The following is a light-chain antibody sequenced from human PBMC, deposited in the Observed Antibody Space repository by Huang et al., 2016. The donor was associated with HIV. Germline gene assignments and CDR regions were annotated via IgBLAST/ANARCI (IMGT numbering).Light chain of an antibody. CDR2: GAS. V-gene: IGKV3-15*01. CDR1: ESVSSN. Sequence: EIVMTQSPATLSVSPGERATLSCRASESVSSNLAWYQQKPGQAPRLLIYGASTRATAIPARFSGSGSGTEFTLTISSLQSEDFAVYYCHQYHNWRTFGQGTKVEFK. CDR3: HQYHNWRT. J-gene: IGKJ1*01.